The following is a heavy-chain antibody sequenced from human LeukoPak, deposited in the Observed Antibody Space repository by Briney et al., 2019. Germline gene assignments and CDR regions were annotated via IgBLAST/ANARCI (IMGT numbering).Heavy chain of an antibody. CDR1: GFTFSITW. J-gene: IGHJ4*02. V-gene: IGHV3-15*01. CDR2: IRSKGDGGTT. CDR3: SWEMDGSFGRRLEN. D-gene: IGHD3-10*01. Sequence: PGGSLRLSCAASGFTFSITWMSWVRQAPGKGLEWVGRIRSKGDGGTTDYAAPVKGRFAISRDDSKNTLYLQMNSLKIEDTAVYFCSWEMDGSFGRRLENWGQGTLVTVAS.